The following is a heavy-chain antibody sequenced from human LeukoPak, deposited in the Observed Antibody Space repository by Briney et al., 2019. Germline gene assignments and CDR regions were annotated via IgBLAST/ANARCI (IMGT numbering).Heavy chain of an antibody. D-gene: IGHD6-13*01. CDR3: AKAVGSIAVAGTGDY. V-gene: IGHV3-23*01. CDR1: GFTFSNAW. CDR2: ISGSGGST. J-gene: IGHJ4*02. Sequence: PGGSLRLSCTACGFTFSNAWMSWVRQAPGKGLEWVSAISGSGGSTYYADSVKGRFTISRDNSKNTLYLQMNSLRAEDTAVYYCAKAVGSIAVAGTGDYWGQGTLVAVSS.